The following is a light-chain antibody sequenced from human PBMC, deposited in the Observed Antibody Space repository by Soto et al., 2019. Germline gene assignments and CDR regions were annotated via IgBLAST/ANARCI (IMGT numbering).Light chain of an antibody. CDR1: DSDVGSHNL. V-gene: IGLV2-23*02. CDR3: CSYAVSNTYL. J-gene: IGLJ1*01. CDR2: EVT. Sequence: QSVLTQPASVSACPGQSITICCTGADSDVGSHNLVSWYQLHPGKAPKLMIYEVTKRPSGVTNRFSGSKSGNTASLTIAGLQAEDEADDYCCSYAVSNTYLFGNGTKVTVL.